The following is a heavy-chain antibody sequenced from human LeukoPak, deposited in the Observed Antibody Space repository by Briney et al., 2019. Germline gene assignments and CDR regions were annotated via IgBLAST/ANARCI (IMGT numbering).Heavy chain of an antibody. J-gene: IGHJ4*02. CDR1: GLTSSHYW. D-gene: IGHD6-6*01. Sequence: PGGSLRLSCAASGLTSSHYWMHWVRQAPGKGLVWVSRVNSDGFYTRYADSVKGRFTISRDNAKNTLDLQMSSLRAEDTAVYYCAKDGAARGGLDFWGQGILVTVSS. CDR2: VNSDGFYT. V-gene: IGHV3-74*01. CDR3: AKDGAARGGLDF.